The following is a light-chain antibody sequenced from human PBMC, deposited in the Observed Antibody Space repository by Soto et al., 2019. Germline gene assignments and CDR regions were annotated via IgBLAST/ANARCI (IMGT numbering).Light chain of an antibody. CDR2: TNI. CDR1: SSNIGSNT. J-gene: IGLJ2*01. V-gene: IGLV1-44*01. CDR3: AAWDDSLNGVV. Sequence: QSVLTQPPSASGTPGQRVTLSCSGSSSNIGSNTVNWFQQLPGTATKLLIFTNIQRPLGGPDRFAGSKSGTSASLAISWLQSGDVADYYCAAWDDSLNGVVFGGGTQLAVL.